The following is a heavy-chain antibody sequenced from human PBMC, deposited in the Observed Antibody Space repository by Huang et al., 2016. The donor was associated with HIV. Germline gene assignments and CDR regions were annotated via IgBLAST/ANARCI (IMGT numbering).Heavy chain of an antibody. D-gene: IGHD6-13*01. CDR3: GWSSNRNWYFDL. Sequence: QVQLVQSGSELKKPGASVTVPCKASTFSLNSYAVNWVRQAPGQGLECMGWININTGNPIYAQGFTGRFVFSLDTSIITAYRQISSLKPGDTARYYCGWSSNRNWYFDLWGRGTLVTVSS. CDR1: TFSLNSYA. CDR2: ININTGNP. V-gene: IGHV7-4-1*02. J-gene: IGHJ2*01.